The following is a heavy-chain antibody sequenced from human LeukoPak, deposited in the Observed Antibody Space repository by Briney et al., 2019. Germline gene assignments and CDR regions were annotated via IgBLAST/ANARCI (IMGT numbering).Heavy chain of an antibody. CDR2: IYHSGST. Sequence: SETLSLTCTVSGGSISSGGYSWSWIRQPPGKGLEWIGYIYHSGSTYYNPSLKSRVTISVDRSKNQFSLKLSSVTAADTAVYYCARSIAAAPYAFDIWGQGTMVTVSS. CDR1: GGSISSGGYS. V-gene: IGHV4-30-2*01. CDR3: ARSIAAAPYAFDI. J-gene: IGHJ3*02. D-gene: IGHD6-13*01.